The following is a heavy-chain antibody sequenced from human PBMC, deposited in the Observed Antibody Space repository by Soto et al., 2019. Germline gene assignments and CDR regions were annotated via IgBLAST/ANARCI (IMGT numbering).Heavy chain of an antibody. CDR2: IKEDGSEE. Sequence: EVQLVESGGVVVQPGGSLRLSCAASGFTFSTYWMNWVRQAPGKGLEWVANIKEDGSEEFYVDSVKGRFTISRDNAKNSLYLDMNSLRGEDTAVYYCARDWGAPGRGSALGYYYHFGMDVWGQGTTVTVPS. CDR3: ARDWGAPGRGSALGYYYHFGMDV. D-gene: IGHD3-16*01. J-gene: IGHJ6*02. V-gene: IGHV3-7*05. CDR1: GFTFSTYW.